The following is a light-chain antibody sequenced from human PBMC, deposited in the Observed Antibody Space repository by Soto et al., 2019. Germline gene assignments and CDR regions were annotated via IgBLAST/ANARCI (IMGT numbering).Light chain of an antibody. V-gene: IGKV3-11*01. Sequence: EIVSTQSPATLSLSPGERATLSCRASQSVSSYLAWYQQKRGQAHRLLIYDASKRATGIPARFSVSRSWTDFTLTINSLDPEDSAVYFCLQRAIWPHTFGQGTKLEIK. CDR1: QSVSSY. CDR2: DAS. CDR3: LQRAIWPHT. J-gene: IGKJ2*01.